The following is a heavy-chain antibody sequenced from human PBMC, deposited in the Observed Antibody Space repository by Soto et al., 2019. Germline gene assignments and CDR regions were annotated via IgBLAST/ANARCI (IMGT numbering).Heavy chain of an antibody. J-gene: IGHJ5*02. Sequence: PSETLSLTCTVSGVSISSYYWSWIRQPPGKGLEWIGYIYYSGSTNYNPSLKSRVTISVDTSKNQFSLKLSSVTAADTAVYYCARDAEVVVVPAARGTGWFDPWGQGTLVTVSS. CDR2: IYYSGST. D-gene: IGHD2-2*01. CDR3: ARDAEVVVVPAARGTGWFDP. V-gene: IGHV4-59*01. CDR1: GVSISSYY.